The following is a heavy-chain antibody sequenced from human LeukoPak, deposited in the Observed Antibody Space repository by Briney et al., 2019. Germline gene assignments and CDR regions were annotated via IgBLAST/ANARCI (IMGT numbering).Heavy chain of an antibody. Sequence: PGGSLRLSCAASGFTFSSKAMCWMRQAPGKGLEWVSSISSSSSYIYYADSVKGRFTISRDNAKNSLYLQMNSLRAEDTAVYYCARDGLGYWGQGTLVTVSS. J-gene: IGHJ4*02. CDR3: ARDGLGY. CDR2: ISSSSSYI. CDR1: GFTFSSKA. V-gene: IGHV3-21*01. D-gene: IGHD3/OR15-3a*01.